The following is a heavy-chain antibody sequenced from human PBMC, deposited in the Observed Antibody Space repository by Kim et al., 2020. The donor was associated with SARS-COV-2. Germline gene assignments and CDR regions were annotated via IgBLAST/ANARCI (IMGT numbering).Heavy chain of an antibody. CDR2: INHSGST. J-gene: IGHJ5*02. V-gene: IGHV4-34*01. D-gene: IGHD3-10*01. CDR3: ARRRAMVRGVKNWFDP. Sequence: SETLSLTCAVYGGSFSGYYWSWIRQPPGKGLEWIGEINHSGSTNYNPSLKSRVTISVDTSKNQFSLKLSSVTAADTAVYYCARRRAMVRGVKNWFDPWGQGTLVTVSS. CDR1: GGSFSGYY.